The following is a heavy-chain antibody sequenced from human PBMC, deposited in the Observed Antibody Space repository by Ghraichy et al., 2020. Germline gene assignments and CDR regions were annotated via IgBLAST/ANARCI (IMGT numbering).Heavy chain of an antibody. V-gene: IGHV1-8*01. J-gene: IGHJ1*01. CDR2: MNPSSGDT. CDR1: GYRFTSYE. CDR3: ARGYCSGTACYTAEYFPH. Sequence: ASVKVSCKASGYRFTSYEVNWIRQAPGQGLEWMGWMNPSSGDTGSAEKFWGRVTMTRNASINTAYMELSGLRSEDTAVYFCARGYCSGTACYTAEYFPHWGQGTLITGSS. D-gene: IGHD2-2*02.